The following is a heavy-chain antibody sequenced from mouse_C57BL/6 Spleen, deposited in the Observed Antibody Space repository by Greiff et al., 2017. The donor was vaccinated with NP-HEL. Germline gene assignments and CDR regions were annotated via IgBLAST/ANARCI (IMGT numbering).Heavy chain of an antibody. Sequence: QVQLQQPGAELVKPGASVKLSCKASGYTFTSYWMHWVKQRPGRGLEWIGRIDPNSGGTKYNEKFKSKATLTVYKPSSTAYMQLSSLTSEDSAVYDCARTYYGSSATGYVDVWGTGTTVTVSS. CDR3: ARTYYGSSATGYVDV. V-gene: IGHV1-72*01. CDR2: IDPNSGGT. D-gene: IGHD1-1*01. CDR1: GYTFTSYW. J-gene: IGHJ1*03.